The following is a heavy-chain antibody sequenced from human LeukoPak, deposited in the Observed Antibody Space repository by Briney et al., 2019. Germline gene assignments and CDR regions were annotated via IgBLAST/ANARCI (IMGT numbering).Heavy chain of an antibody. V-gene: IGHV3-30-3*01. CDR2: ISYDGSNK. CDR3: TTVRDYYDSSGYSEYFQH. Sequence: GGSLRLSCAASGFTFSSYAMHWVRQAPGKGLEWVAVISYDGSNKYYADSVKGRFTISRDNSKNTLYLQMNSLRAEDTAVYYCTTVRDYYDSSGYSEYFQHWGQGTLVTVSS. CDR1: GFTFSSYA. J-gene: IGHJ1*01. D-gene: IGHD3-22*01.